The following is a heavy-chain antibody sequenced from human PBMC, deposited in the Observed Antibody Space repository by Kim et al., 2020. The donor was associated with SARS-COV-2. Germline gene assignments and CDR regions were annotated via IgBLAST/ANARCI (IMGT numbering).Heavy chain of an antibody. J-gene: IGHJ4*02. Sequence: SETLSLTCTVSGGSISSYYWSWIRQPPGKGLEWIGYIYYSGSTNYNPSLMSRVTISVDTSKNQFSLKLSSVTAADTAVYYCARQGYYFDYWGQGTLVTVSS. CDR1: GGSISSYY. CDR2: IYYSGST. V-gene: IGHV4-59*01. CDR3: ARQGYYFDY.